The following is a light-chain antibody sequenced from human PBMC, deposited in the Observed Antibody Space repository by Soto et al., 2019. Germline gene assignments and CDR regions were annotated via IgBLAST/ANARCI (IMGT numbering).Light chain of an antibody. CDR1: GPNIGAGYD. CDR3: QSYDSSLSGLYV. CDR2: GNS. Sequence: QSVLTQPPSVSGAPGQRFTTSGTGGGPNIGAGYDVHWYQQLPGTAPKLLIYGNSNRPSGVPDRFSGSKSGTSASLAITGLQAEDEADYYCQSYDSSLSGLYVFGTGTKLTVL. V-gene: IGLV1-40*01. J-gene: IGLJ1*01.